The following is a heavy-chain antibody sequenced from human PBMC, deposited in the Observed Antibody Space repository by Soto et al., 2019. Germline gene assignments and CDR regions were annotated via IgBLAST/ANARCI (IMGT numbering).Heavy chain of an antibody. Sequence: SVKVSCKASGFTFTSSAVQWARQARGQRLEWIGWIVVGSGNTNYAQKFQERVTITRDMSTSTAYMELSSLRSEDTAVYYCAAGRIVGHHEYYYYGMDVWGQGTTVTVSS. CDR3: AAGRIVGHHEYYYYGMDV. V-gene: IGHV1-58*01. CDR1: GFTFTSSA. J-gene: IGHJ6*02. D-gene: IGHD3-16*02. CDR2: IVVGSGNT.